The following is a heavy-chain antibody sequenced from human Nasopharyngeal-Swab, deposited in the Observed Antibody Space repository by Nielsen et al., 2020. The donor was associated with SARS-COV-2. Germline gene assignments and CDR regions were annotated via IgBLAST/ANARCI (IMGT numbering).Heavy chain of an antibody. CDR1: GGSFSGYY. V-gene: IGHV4-34*01. D-gene: IGHD2-15*01. Sequence: GSLRLSCVVSGGSFSGYYWSWIRQPPGKGLEWIGEINQSGSTNYNPSLKSRVTISVDTSKNQFSLKLSSVTAADTAVYYCARGRRDFVVALGAQFDYWGQGTLVTVSS. J-gene: IGHJ4*02. CDR3: ARGRRDFVVALGAQFDY. CDR2: INQSGST.